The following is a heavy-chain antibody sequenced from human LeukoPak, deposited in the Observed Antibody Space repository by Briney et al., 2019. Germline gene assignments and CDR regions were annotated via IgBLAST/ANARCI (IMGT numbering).Heavy chain of an antibody. CDR3: APRGGSSGWYVFDY. CDR2: INPNSGGT. Sequence: GASVKVSCKASGYTFTGYYMHWVRQAPGQGLEWMGRINPNSGGTNYAQKFQGRVTMTRDTSISTAYMELSRLRSDDTAVYYSAPRGGSSGWYVFDYWGQGTLVTVSS. V-gene: IGHV1-2*06. J-gene: IGHJ4*02. D-gene: IGHD6-19*01. CDR1: GYTFTGYY.